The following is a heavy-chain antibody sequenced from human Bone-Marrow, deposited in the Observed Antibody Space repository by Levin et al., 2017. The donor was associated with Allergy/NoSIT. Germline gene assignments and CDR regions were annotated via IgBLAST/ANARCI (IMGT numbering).Heavy chain of an antibody. CDR3: ARVNGYPSALQH. V-gene: IGHV1-69*13. Sequence: SVKVSCKGSGDSFYSYSFSWMRQAPGQGLEWLGGIFPLYDTTNLAQKFQGRLTLSADESTTTVYMELSSLRSEDTAVYFCARVNGYPSALQHWGQCTLVAVSS. CDR2: IFPLYDTT. J-gene: IGHJ1*01. CDR1: GDSFYSYS. D-gene: IGHD6-13*01.